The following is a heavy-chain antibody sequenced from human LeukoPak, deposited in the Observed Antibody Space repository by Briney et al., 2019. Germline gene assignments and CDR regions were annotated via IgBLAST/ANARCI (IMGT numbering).Heavy chain of an antibody. Sequence: PGGSLRLSCAASGFTFSSYAMSWVRQAPGKGLEWVSAISGSGGSTYYADSVKGRFTISRDNSKNTLYLQINSLRAEDTAVYYCAKSYYGSGSYYPYYWGQGTLVTVSS. CDR2: ISGSGGST. V-gene: IGHV3-23*01. CDR3: AKSYYGSGSYYPYY. D-gene: IGHD3-10*01. CDR1: GFTFSSYA. J-gene: IGHJ4*02.